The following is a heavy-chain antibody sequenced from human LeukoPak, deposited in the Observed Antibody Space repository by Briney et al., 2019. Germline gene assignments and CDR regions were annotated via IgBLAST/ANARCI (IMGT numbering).Heavy chain of an antibody. CDR2: INSDGSST. CDR3: ARAVSGSPSRPFDY. V-gene: IGHV3-74*01. D-gene: IGHD1-26*01. J-gene: IGHJ4*02. CDR1: GFTFSSYW. Sequence: QPAGSLRLSCAASGFTFSSYWMHWVRQAPGKGLVWVSRINSDGSSTSYADSVKGRFTISRDNSKNTLFLQMNSLRAEDTAVYYCARAVSGSPSRPFDYWGQGTLVTVSS.